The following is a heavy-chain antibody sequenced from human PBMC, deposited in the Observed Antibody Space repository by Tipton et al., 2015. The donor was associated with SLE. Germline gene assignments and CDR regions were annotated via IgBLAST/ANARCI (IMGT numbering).Heavy chain of an antibody. CDR3: ARSYDSSEDWYFDL. CDR1: GGSVSSGSYY. J-gene: IGHJ2*01. D-gene: IGHD3-22*01. Sequence: GLVKPSETLSLTCTVSGGSVSSGSYYWSWIRQPPGKGLEWIGYIYYSGGTNYNPSLKSRVTISVDTSKNQFSLKLSSVTAADTAVYYCARSYDSSEDWYFDLWGRGTLVTVSS. V-gene: IGHV4-61*01. CDR2: IYYSGGT.